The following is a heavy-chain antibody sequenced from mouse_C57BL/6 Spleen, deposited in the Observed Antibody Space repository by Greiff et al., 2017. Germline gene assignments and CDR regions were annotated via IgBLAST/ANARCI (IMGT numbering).Heavy chain of an antibody. J-gene: IGHJ4*01. CDR1: GFTFSDYG. CDR2: ISSGSSTI. V-gene: IGHV5-17*01. Sequence: DVHLVESGGGLVKPGGSLKLSCAASGFTFSDYGMHWVRQAPEKGLEWVAYISSGSSTIYYADTVKGRFTISRDNAKNTLFLQMTSLRSEDTAMYYCAIITTVVAPNAMDYWGQGTSVTVSS. D-gene: IGHD1-1*01. CDR3: AIITTVVAPNAMDY.